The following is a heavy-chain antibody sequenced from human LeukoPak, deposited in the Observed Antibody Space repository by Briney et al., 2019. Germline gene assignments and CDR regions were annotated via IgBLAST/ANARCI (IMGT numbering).Heavy chain of an antibody. CDR3: AKSGIVVVVAAPSKD. V-gene: IGHV3-21*04. Sequence: GGSLRLSCAASGFSISSSAMNWVRQAPGKGLEWVSSINNVASHIYYAGSVRGRFTISRDNAKNSVYLQMNSLRAEDTAVYYRAKSGIVVVVAAPSKDWGQGTLVTVSS. CDR1: GFSISSSA. D-gene: IGHD2-15*01. J-gene: IGHJ1*01. CDR2: INNVASHI.